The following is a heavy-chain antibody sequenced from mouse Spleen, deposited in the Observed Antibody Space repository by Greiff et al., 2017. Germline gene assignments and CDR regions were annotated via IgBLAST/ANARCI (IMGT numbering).Heavy chain of an antibody. CDR1: GYTFTSYW. J-gene: IGHJ1*01. CDR2: IYPGSGST. Sequence: QVQLQQPGAELVKPGASVKMSCKASGYTFTSYWITWVKQRPGQGLEWIGDIYPGSGSTNYNEKFKSKATLTVDTSSSTAYMQLSSLTSEDSAVYYCARCYRYAWYFDVWGAGTTVTVSS. D-gene: IGHD2-14*01. CDR3: ARCYRYAWYFDV. V-gene: IGHV1-55*01.